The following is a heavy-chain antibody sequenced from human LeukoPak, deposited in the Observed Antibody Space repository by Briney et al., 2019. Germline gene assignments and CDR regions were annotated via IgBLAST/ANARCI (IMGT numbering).Heavy chain of an antibody. CDR2: VYYSGST. Sequence: SETLSLTCTVSGGSISSYYWNWIRQPPGKGLEWIGFVYYSGSTTYNRSLKSRVAISVDTSKNQFSLKLSSVTAADTAVYYCARDISGYDYFDYWGQGTLVTVSS. V-gene: IGHV4-59*01. CDR1: GGSISSYY. D-gene: IGHD5-12*01. J-gene: IGHJ4*02. CDR3: ARDISGYDYFDY.